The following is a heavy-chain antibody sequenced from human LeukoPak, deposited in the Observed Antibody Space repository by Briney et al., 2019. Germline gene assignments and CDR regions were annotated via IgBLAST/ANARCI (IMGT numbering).Heavy chain of an antibody. CDR3: ARDRRAAAAGLFDY. V-gene: IGHV3-21*01. Sequence: KPGGSLRLSCAASGFTFSSYSMNLVRQAPGKGLEWVSSISSSSSYIYYADSVKGRFTISRDNAKNSLYLQMNSLRAEDTAVYYCARDRRAAAAGLFDYWGQGTLVTVSS. J-gene: IGHJ4*02. CDR1: GFTFSSYS. D-gene: IGHD6-13*01. CDR2: ISSSSSYI.